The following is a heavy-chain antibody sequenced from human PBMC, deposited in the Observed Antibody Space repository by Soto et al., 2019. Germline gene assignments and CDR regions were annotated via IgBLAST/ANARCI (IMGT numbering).Heavy chain of an antibody. J-gene: IGHJ4*02. CDR1: GGSFSSYD. V-gene: IGHV1-69*12. D-gene: IGHD5-12*01. CDR2: IIPLFGSA. CDR3: STALLAGYNYGDYFDS. Sequence: QVQVVQSGAEVKKPGSSVKVSCKASGGSFSSYDINWVRQAPGHGLEWVGGIIPLFGSANYAQRFLDRVTITADASTSTGYMEVRSLRSEDTAVYYCSTALLAGYNYGDYFDSWGQGTLVTVSS.